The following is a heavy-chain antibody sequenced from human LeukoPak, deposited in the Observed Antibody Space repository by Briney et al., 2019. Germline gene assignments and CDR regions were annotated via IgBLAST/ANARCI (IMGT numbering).Heavy chain of an antibody. CDR2: IFPSGGEI. V-gene: IGHV3-23*01. D-gene: IGHD4/OR15-4a*01. J-gene: IGHJ4*02. CDR3: ARRAGAYSHPYDY. Sequence: GGSLRLSCAASGFTFSTFAMIWVRQPPGKGLEWVSSIFPSGGEIHYADSVKGRFTISRDNSKNTLYLQMNSLRAEDTAVYYCARRAGAYSHPYDYWGQGTLVTVSS. CDR1: GFTFSTFA.